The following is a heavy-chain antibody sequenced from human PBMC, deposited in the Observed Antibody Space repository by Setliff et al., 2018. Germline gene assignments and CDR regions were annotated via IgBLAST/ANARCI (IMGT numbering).Heavy chain of an antibody. CDR3: ASGVPNYDFWSGYYTGSYWFDP. D-gene: IGHD3-3*01. V-gene: IGHV1-69*13. CDR1: GGTFSSYA. CDR2: IIPIFGTA. J-gene: IGHJ5*02. Sequence: SVKVSCKASGGTFSSYAISWVRQAPGQGLEWMGGIIPIFGTANYAQKFQGRVTITADESTSTAYMELSSLRSEDTAVYYCASGVPNYDFWSGYYTGSYWFDPWGQGTLVTVSS.